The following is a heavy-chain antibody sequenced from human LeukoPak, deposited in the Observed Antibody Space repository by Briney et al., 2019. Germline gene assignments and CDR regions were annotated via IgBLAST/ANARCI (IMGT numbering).Heavy chain of an antibody. CDR3: ARDYCSSHSCYPYYDAFDI. CDR2: IIPIFGTP. CDR1: GYTFTSYG. J-gene: IGHJ3*02. Sequence: ASVEVSCKASGYTFTSYGISWVRQAPGQGLEWMGGIIPIFGTPNYAQKFQGRVTITTDESTSTAYMELSSLRSEDTAVYYCARDYCSSHSCYPYYDAFDIWGQGTMVTVSS. V-gene: IGHV1-69*05. D-gene: IGHD2-2*01.